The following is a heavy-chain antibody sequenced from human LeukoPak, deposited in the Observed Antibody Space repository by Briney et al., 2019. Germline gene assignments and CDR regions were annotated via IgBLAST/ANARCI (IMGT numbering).Heavy chain of an antibody. V-gene: IGHV3-15*01. CDR3: TTDLVLASYFDY. Sequence: GGSLRLSCAASGFTFSNAHMTWVRRAPGKGLEWVDRIKRKSDGGTTDFAAAVKGRFTISRDDSKDTVYLHMNSLESEDTAVYYCTTDLVLASYFDYWGQGTLVTVSS. CDR2: IKRKSDGGTT. D-gene: IGHD3-10*02. CDR1: GFTFSNAH. J-gene: IGHJ4*02.